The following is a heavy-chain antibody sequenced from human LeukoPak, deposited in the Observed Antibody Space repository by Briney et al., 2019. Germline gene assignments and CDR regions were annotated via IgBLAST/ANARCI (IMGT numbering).Heavy chain of an antibody. J-gene: IGHJ4*02. Sequence: PGGSLRLSCAASGFTVSSNYMSWVRQAPGKGLEWVSAISGSGGSTYYADSVKGRFTISRDNSKNTLYLQMNSLRAEDTAVYYCAKGYPNWDPFDYWGQGTLVTVSS. V-gene: IGHV3-23*01. CDR1: GFTVSSNY. CDR3: AKGYPNWDPFDY. D-gene: IGHD1-1*01. CDR2: ISGSGGST.